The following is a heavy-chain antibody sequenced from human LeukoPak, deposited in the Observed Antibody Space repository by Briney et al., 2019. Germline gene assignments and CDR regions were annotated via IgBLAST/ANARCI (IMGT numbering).Heavy chain of an antibody. D-gene: IGHD3-22*01. J-gene: IGHJ3*02. V-gene: IGHV3-66*02. CDR3: ARYYDSSGYTQGAFDI. Sequence: GGSLRLSCAASGFSVSTNFMSWVRQAPGKGLEWVSSFYRGGSIRYVDSVKGRFTTSRDHSKNTMYLQMNSLRVEDTAVYYCARYYDSSGYTQGAFDIWGQGTMVTVS. CDR1: GFSVSTNF. CDR2: FYRGGSI.